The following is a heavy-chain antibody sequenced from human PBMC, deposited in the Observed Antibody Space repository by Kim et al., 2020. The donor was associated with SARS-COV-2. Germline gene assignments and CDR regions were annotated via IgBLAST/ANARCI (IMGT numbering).Heavy chain of an antibody. CDR2: IYYSGST. D-gene: IGHD7-27*01. CDR3: ASVPNWGIRGFDT. CDR1: GGSISSSSYY. V-gene: IGHV4-39*01. Sequence: SETLSLTCTVSGGSISSSSYYWGWMRQRPGKGLEWIGSIYYSGSTYYNSSLKSRVTIAVDTSKNQFSLRLISVTAAAPAVYYCASVPNWGIRGFDTWGQGTMVTVSS. J-gene: IGHJ5*02.